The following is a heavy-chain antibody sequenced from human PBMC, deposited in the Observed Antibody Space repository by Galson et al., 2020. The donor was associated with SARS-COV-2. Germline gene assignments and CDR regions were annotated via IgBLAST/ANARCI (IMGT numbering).Heavy chain of an antibody. CDR1: GDSISRGGYS. Sequence: SETLSLTCAVSGDSISRGGYSWTWFRQHPGQGLEWLGYIYNSGTTTYDPSLKSRVTISVDTYKNQFSLSLSSVTAADTAVYYCAGARARPGAFEVWGRGTMVIVSS. CDR3: AGARARPGAFEV. CDR2: IYNSGTT. D-gene: IGHD6-6*01. J-gene: IGHJ3*01. V-gene: IGHV4-31*11.